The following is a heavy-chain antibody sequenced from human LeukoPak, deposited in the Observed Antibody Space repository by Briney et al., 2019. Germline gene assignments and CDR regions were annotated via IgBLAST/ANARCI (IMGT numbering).Heavy chain of an antibody. CDR3: ARDLNEMRDIAVVPAATPPNWFDP. Sequence: GGSLRLSCAASGFTFSSYSMNWVRQAPGKGLEWVSYISSSSSTIYYADSVKGRFTISRDNAKNSLYLQMNSLRVEDTAVYYCARDLNEMRDIAVVPAATPPNWFDPWGQGTLVTVSS. D-gene: IGHD2-2*02. CDR1: GFTFSSYS. J-gene: IGHJ5*02. V-gene: IGHV3-48*01. CDR2: ISSSSSTI.